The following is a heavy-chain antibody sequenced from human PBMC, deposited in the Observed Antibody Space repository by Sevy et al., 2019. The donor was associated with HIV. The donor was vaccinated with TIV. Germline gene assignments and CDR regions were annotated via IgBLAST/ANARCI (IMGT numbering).Heavy chain of an antibody. CDR3: ARGRDGSNRAEFDY. J-gene: IGHJ4*01. CDR1: GFTFSSYA. CDR2: ISYDGSNK. D-gene: IGHD6-13*01. Sequence: GGSLRLSCAASGFTFSSYAMHWVRQAPGKGLEWVAVISYDGSNKYYADSVKGRFTISRDNSKNTLYLQMNSLRAEDTAVYYCARGRDGSNRAEFDYWGHGTLVTVSS. V-gene: IGHV3-30-3*01.